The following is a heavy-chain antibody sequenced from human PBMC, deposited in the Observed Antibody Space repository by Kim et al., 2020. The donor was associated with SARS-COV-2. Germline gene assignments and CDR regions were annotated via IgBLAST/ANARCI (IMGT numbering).Heavy chain of an antibody. D-gene: IGHD4-17*01. Sequence: SLKSRVTISVDTSKNQFSLKLSSVTAADTAVYYCARGSYYGDGGNWYFDLWGRGTLVTVSS. CDR3: ARGSYYGDGGNWYFDL. J-gene: IGHJ2*01. V-gene: IGHV4-31*02.